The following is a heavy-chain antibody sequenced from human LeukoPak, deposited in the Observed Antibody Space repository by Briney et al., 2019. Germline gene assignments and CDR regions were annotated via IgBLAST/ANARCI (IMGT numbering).Heavy chain of an antibody. D-gene: IGHD3-10*01. J-gene: IGHJ4*02. Sequence: SETLSLTCTVSGGSVSSHYWSWIRQPPGKGLEWIGYIYYSGSTNYNPSLKSRVTISVDTSKSQFSLKLSSVTAADTAVYYCARFKSAVRGVYYFDYWGQGTLVTVSS. CDR3: ARFKSAVRGVYYFDY. V-gene: IGHV4-59*02. CDR1: GGSVSSHY. CDR2: IYYSGST.